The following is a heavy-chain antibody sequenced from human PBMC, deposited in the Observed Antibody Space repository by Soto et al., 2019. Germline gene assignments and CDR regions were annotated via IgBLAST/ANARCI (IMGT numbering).Heavy chain of an antibody. CDR2: IYSGGST. D-gene: IGHD3-9*01. J-gene: IGHJ6*03. CDR3: ARDRNILSAYYMDV. V-gene: IGHV3-66*01. Sequence: GSLRLSCAASGFTVSSNYMSWVRQAPGKGLEWVSVIYSGGSTYYADSVKGRFTISRDNSKNTLYLQMNSLRAEDTAVYYCARDRNILSAYYMDVWGKGTTVTVSS. CDR1: GFTVSSNY.